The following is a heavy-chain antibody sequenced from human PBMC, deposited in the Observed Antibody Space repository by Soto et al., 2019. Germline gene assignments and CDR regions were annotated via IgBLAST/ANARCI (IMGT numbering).Heavy chain of an antibody. J-gene: IGHJ2*01. D-gene: IGHD5-18*01. V-gene: IGHV4-39*01. Sequence: SETLSLTCTVSGGSISSSSYYWGWIRQPPGKGLEWIGSIYYSGSTYYNPSLKSRVTISVDTSKNQFSLKLSSVTAADTAVYYCARAPNSYGVYWYFDLWGRGTLVTVSS. CDR1: GGSISSSSYY. CDR2: IYYSGST. CDR3: ARAPNSYGVYWYFDL.